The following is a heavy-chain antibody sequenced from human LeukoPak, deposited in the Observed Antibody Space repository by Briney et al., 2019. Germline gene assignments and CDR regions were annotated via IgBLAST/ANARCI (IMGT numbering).Heavy chain of an antibody. V-gene: IGHV3-48*04. CDR1: GFTFSSYS. Sequence: GGSLRLSCAASGFTFSSYSMNWVRQAPGKGLEWISYISSSSSTIYYADSVKGRFTISRDNAKNSLYLQMNSLRAEDTAVYYCAREGYSYGYNYYYGVDVWGQGTTVTVSS. CDR3: AREGYSYGYNYYYGVDV. CDR2: ISSSSSTI. J-gene: IGHJ6*02. D-gene: IGHD5-18*01.